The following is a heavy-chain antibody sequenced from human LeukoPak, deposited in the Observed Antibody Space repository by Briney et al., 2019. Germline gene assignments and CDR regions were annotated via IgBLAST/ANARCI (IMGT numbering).Heavy chain of an antibody. J-gene: IGHJ4*02. V-gene: IGHV4-34*01. CDR1: GGSFSGYY. Sequence: PSEALSLTCAVYGGSFSGYYWSWIRQPPGKGLEWIGEINHSGSTSYNPSLKSRVTISVDTSKNQFSLKLSSVTAADTAVYYCARTLTACFDYWGQGTLVTASS. CDR2: INHSGST. CDR3: ARTLTACFDY. D-gene: IGHD3-9*01.